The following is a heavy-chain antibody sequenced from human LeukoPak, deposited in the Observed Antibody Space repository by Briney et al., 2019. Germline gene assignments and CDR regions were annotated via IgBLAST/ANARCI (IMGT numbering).Heavy chain of an antibody. J-gene: IGHJ5*02. V-gene: IGHV3-23*01. CDR1: GFTFSSYA. D-gene: IGHD3-3*01. CDR3: STTPLPSNYDFWSGYFGWFDP. Sequence: GGSLRLSCAASGFTFSSYAMSWVRQAPGKGLEWVSAISGSGGSTYYADSVKGRFTISRDNSKNTLYLQMNSLRAEDTAVYYCSTTPLPSNYDFWSGYFGWFDPWGQGTLVTVSS. CDR2: ISGSGGST.